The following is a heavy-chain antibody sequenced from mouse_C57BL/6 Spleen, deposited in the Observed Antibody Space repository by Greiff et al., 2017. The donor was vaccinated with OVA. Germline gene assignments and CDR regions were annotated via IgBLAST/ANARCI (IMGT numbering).Heavy chain of an antibody. CDR2: INPDSSTI. CDR3: ARPVYYYGYFDV. CDR1: AVDFSRYW. J-gene: IGHJ1*03. D-gene: IGHD1-1*01. Sequence: SAAAVDFSRYWMSWVRRAPGKGLEWIGEINPDSSTINYAPSLKDKFIISRDNAKNTLYLQMSKVRSEDTALYYCARPVYYYGYFDVWGTGTTVTVSS. V-gene: IGHV4-1*01.